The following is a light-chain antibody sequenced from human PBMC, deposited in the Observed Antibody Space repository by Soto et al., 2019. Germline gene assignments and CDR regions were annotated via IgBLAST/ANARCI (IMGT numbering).Light chain of an antibody. CDR1: SSSIGAGFD. Sequence: YVLTRPPSVSGAPGHRVTISCTGSSSSIGAGFDVHWFQHFPGTAPKLLIYGTTNRPSGVPDRFSGSKSGASASLAITGLQDEDEDDYYCQSYDTSLGGYYVFGTGTKVTVL. CDR2: GTT. J-gene: IGLJ1*01. CDR3: QSYDTSLGGYYV. V-gene: IGLV1-40*01.